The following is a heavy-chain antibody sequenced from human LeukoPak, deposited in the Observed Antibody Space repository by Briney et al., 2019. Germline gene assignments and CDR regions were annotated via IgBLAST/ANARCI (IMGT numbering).Heavy chain of an antibody. CDR3: AASYDSSGYYSVYAFDI. CDR2: FDPEDGET. CDR1: GYTLTELS. D-gene: IGHD3-22*01. J-gene: IGHJ3*02. Sequence: ASVKVSCKVSGYTLTELSMHWVRQAPGKGLEWMGGFDPEDGETIYAQKFQGRVTMTEDTSTDTAYMELSSLRSEDTAVYYCAASYDSSGYYSVYAFDIWGQGTMVTVS. V-gene: IGHV1-24*01.